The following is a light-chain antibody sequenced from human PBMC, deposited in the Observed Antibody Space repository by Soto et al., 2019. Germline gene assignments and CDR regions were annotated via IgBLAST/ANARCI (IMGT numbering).Light chain of an antibody. CDR3: QQYGSS. Sequence: EIVLTQSPGTLSLSPGERATLSCRASQSVSSSYLAWYQQKPGQAPRLLIYGASSRATGIPDRFSGSGSGTDFTLTISRLEPEDCAVYYWQQYGSSFGQGTKVEVK. CDR2: GAS. V-gene: IGKV3-20*01. J-gene: IGKJ1*01. CDR1: QSVSSSY.